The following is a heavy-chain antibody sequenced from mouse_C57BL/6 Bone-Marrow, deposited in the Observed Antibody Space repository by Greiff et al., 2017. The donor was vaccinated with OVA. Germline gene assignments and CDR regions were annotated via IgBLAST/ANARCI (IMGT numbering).Heavy chain of an antibody. V-gene: IGHV14-4*01. CDR2: IDPENGDT. D-gene: IGHD4-1*01. CDR3: TTLGGWYFDV. CDR1: GFNIKDDY. Sequence: EVKLVESGAELVRPGASVKLSCTASGFNIKDDYMHWVKQRPEQGLEWIGWIDPENGDTEYASKFQGKATITADTSSDTAYLQLSSLTSEDTAVYYCTTLGGWYFDVWGTGTTVTVSS. J-gene: IGHJ1*03.